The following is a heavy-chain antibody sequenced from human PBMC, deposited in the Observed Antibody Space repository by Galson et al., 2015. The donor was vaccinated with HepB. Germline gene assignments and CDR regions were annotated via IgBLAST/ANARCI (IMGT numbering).Heavy chain of an antibody. CDR1: GGTFSSYA. J-gene: IGHJ6*03. V-gene: IGHV1-69*13. Sequence: SVKVSCKASGGTFSSYAISWVRQAPGQGLEWMGGIIPIFGTANYAQKFQGRVTITADGSTSTAYMELSSLRSEDTAVYYCARDGGHREATTYYYYYYMDVWGKGTTVTVSS. D-gene: IGHD5-12*01. CDR3: ARDGGHREATTYYYYYYMDV. CDR2: IIPIFGTA.